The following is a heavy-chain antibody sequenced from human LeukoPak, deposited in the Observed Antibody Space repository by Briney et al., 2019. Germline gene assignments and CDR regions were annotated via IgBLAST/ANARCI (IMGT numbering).Heavy chain of an antibody. V-gene: IGHV3-69-1*01. CDR1: GFTFSSYD. CDR3: ASGGWGNFDY. CDR2: SGGTT. J-gene: IGHJ4*02. Sequence: GGSLRLSCAASGFTFSSYDMSWVRQAPGKGLEWVSGSGGTTYYADSVKGRFTISRDNAKNSLYLQMNSLRAEDTAVYYCASGGWGNFDYWGQGTLVTVSS. D-gene: IGHD3-16*01.